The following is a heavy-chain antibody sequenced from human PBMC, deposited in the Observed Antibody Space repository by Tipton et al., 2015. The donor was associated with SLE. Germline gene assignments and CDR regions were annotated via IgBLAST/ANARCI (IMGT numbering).Heavy chain of an antibody. D-gene: IGHD1-26*01. CDR3: ARLSVDSWELPLYFDY. V-gene: IGHV4-59*12. CDR2: MFNGGST. Sequence: TLSLTCSVSGGSISSDFWSWIRQPPGKGLQLIGYMFNGGSTNFNPSLKSRVTISVDTSKNQFFLKLSSVTAADTAVYSCARLSVDSWELPLYFDYWGQGALVTVSS. J-gene: IGHJ4*02. CDR1: GGSISSDF.